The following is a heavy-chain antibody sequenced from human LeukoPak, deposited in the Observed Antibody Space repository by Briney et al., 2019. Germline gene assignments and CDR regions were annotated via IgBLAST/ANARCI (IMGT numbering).Heavy chain of an antibody. V-gene: IGHV4-59*01. CDR3: ARDSEWGLLRSDY. CDR1: GGSISSYY. Sequence: PSETLSLTCTVSGGSISSYYWSWIRQPPGKGLEWIGYIYYSGSTNYNPSLKSRVTISVDTSKNQFSLKLSSVTAEDTAVYYCARDSEWGLLRSDYWGQGTLVTVSS. CDR2: IYYSGST. D-gene: IGHD1-26*01. J-gene: IGHJ4*02.